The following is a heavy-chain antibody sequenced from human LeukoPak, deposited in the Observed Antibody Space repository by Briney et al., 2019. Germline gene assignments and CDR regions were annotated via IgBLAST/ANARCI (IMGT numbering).Heavy chain of an antibody. Sequence: PGGSLRLSCAASGFTFDDYGMSWVRQAPGKGLEWVSGINWNGGSTGYADSVKGRFTMSRDNAKNSLYLQMNSLRAEDTALYYCARGVAADLYYMDVWGKGTTVSVSS. V-gene: IGHV3-20*04. CDR3: ARGVAADLYYMDV. CDR1: GFTFDDYG. D-gene: IGHD6-13*01. CDR2: INWNGGST. J-gene: IGHJ6*03.